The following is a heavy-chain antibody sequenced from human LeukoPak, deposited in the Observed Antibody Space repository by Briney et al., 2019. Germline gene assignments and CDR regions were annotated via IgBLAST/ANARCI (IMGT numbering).Heavy chain of an antibody. CDR3: AREGSMTARPFVSIDY. D-gene: IGHD6-6*01. Sequence: TSETLSLTXTVSGGSIRTYYWSWIRQPAGKALEWIGRIHTSGSTDYNPSLESRVSMSVDTSKNQFSLKLRSVTAADTAVYYCAREGSMTARPFVSIDYWGQGTLVTVSS. V-gene: IGHV4-4*07. J-gene: IGHJ4*02. CDR2: IHTSGST. CDR1: GGSIRTYY.